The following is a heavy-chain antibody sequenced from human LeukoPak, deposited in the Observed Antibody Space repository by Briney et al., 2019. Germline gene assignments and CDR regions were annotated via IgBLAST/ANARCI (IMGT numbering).Heavy chain of an antibody. CDR2: ISANNGNT. J-gene: IGHJ4*02. Sequence: ASVKVSCKASGYTFTAYGISWVRQAPGQGLEWMGWISANNGNTNYAQKIQGRVTMTRDTSTSTAYMELRSLRYDDTAVYYCSRDDGPFGGVRFDHWGQGTLVTVSS. D-gene: IGHD3-16*01. V-gene: IGHV1-18*01. CDR1: GYTFTAYG. CDR3: SRDDGPFGGVRFDH.